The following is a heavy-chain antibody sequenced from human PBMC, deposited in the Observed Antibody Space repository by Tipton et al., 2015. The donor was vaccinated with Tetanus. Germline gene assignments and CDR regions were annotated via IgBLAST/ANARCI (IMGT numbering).Heavy chain of an antibody. D-gene: IGHD2-15*01. Sequence: QLVQSGPEVKKPGASVKVSCKASGYTFTGYYMHWVRQAPGQGLEWMGIINPSDGDSSLAQKFQGRVTMTRDTSTSTVFMELSSLRSEDTAVYYCVRPDRYCSGGSCYLALDSWGQGTLITISS. CDR1: GYTFTGYY. CDR3: VRPDRYCSGGSCYLALDS. J-gene: IGHJ5*01. CDR2: INPSDGDS. V-gene: IGHV1-46*01.